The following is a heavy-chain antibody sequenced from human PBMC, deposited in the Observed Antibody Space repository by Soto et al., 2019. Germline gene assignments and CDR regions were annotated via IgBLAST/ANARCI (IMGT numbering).Heavy chain of an antibody. CDR3: ARERGYCSSTSCPPPAAYSYYGMDV. J-gene: IGHJ6*02. D-gene: IGHD2-2*01. Sequence: SETLSLTCAVYGGSFSGYYWSWIRQPPGKGLEWIGEINHSGSTNYNPSLKSRVTISVDTSKNQFSLKLSSVTAADTAVYYCARERGYCSSTSCPPPAAYSYYGMDVWGQGTTVTVSS. CDR1: GGSFSGYY. CDR2: INHSGST. V-gene: IGHV4-34*01.